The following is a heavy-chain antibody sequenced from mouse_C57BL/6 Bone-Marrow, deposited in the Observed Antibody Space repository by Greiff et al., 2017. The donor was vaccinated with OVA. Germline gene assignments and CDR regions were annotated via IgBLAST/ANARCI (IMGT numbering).Heavy chain of an antibody. D-gene: IGHD3-2*02. V-gene: IGHV3-1*01. J-gene: IGHJ3*01. Sequence: EVKVVESGPGMVKPSQSLSLTCTVTGYSITSGYDWHWIRHFPGNKLEWMGYISYSGSTNYNPSLKSRTSITHDTSKNHFFLKLNSVTTEDTATYYCATTAHVPFAYWGQGTLVTVSA. CDR1: GYSITSGYD. CDR2: ISYSGST. CDR3: ATTAHVPFAY.